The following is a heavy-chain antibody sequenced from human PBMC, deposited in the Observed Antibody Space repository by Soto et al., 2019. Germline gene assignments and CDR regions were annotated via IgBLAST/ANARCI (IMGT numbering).Heavy chain of an antibody. V-gene: IGHV3-23*01. D-gene: IGHD2-8*01. Sequence: GGSLRLSCAASGFTFSSYAVSWVLQAPWKGLEWVSAISGSGGSTYCADSVKGRFTISRDNSKNTLYLQMNSLRAEDTAVYYCAKDDGNRAVLYWFDSWGQGTLVTVSS. CDR3: AKDDGNRAVLYWFDS. CDR1: GFTFSSYA. J-gene: IGHJ5*01. CDR2: ISGSGGST.